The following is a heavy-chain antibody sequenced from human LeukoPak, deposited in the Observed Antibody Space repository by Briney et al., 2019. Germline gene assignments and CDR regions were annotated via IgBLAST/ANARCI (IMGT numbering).Heavy chain of an antibody. CDR2: IYTSGST. CDR1: GGSISSGSYY. CDR3: ARSASLLRGYSYDTASFDY. D-gene: IGHD5-18*01. Sequence: SQTLSLTCSVSGGSISSGSYYWRWIRQPAGKGLEWIVRIYTSGSTNYNPSLKSRVTISVDTSKNQFSLKLSSVTAADTAVYYCARSASLLRGYSYDTASFDYWGQGTLVTVSS. J-gene: IGHJ4*02. V-gene: IGHV4-61*02.